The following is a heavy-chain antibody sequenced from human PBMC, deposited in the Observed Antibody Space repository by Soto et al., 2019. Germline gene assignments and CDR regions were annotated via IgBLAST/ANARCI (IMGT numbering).Heavy chain of an antibody. V-gene: IGHV4-39*01. D-gene: IGHD2-21*01. J-gene: IGHJ5*01. CDR2: VYHNGGA. Sequence: PSETLSLTCTVSGVSIHNSHSFWAWIRQPPGKGLQFIASVYHNGGAHYNSSLKSRVTISVDTANNQVSLRMRSLTAAGTAFYYGGRVVEGGTRHTDPDSWGQGILVAVSS. CDR3: GRVVEGGTRHTDPDS. CDR1: GVSIHNSHSF.